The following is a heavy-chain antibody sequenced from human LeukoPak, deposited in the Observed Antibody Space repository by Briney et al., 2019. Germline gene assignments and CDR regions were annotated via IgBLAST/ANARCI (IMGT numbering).Heavy chain of an antibody. V-gene: IGHV1-69*05. D-gene: IGHD2-2*01. CDR3: ARAGKGLGYCSSTSCFYDY. CDR2: IIPIFGTA. Sequence: GASVKVSCKASGGTFSSYAISWVRQAPGQGLEWMGGIIPIFGTANYAQKFQGRVTITTDESTSTAYMELSSLRSEDTAVYYCARAGKGLGYCSSTSCFYDYWGQGTLVTVSS. CDR1: GGTFSSYA. J-gene: IGHJ4*02.